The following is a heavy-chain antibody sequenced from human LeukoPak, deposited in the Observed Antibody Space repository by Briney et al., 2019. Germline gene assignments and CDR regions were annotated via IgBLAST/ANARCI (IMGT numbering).Heavy chain of an antibody. J-gene: IGHJ4*02. CDR3: AKDGGSGGYYYDY. CDR2: IYSGGDA. V-gene: IGHV3-53*05. D-gene: IGHD3-22*01. CDR1: GFTVSSNF. Sequence: GGSLRLSCAASGFTVSSNFMGWVRQAPGKGLEWVSVIYSGGDAYYADSVKGRFTISRDNAKNSLYLQMNSLRAEDTALYYCAKDGGSGGYYYDYWGQGTLVTVSS.